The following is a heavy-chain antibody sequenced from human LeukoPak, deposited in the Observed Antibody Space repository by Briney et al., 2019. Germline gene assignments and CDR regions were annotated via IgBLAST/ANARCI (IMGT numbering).Heavy chain of an antibody. Sequence: ASVKVSCKASGYTFTSYDINWVRQATGQGLEWMAWMNPNSGNTGYAQKFQGRVTMTRNTSISTAYMELSSLRSEDTAVYYCARDRVKGSEMNWFDPWGQGTLVTVSS. CDR3: ARDRVKGSEMNWFDP. CDR2: MNPNSGNT. V-gene: IGHV1-8*01. J-gene: IGHJ5*02. D-gene: IGHD5-24*01. CDR1: GYTFTSYD.